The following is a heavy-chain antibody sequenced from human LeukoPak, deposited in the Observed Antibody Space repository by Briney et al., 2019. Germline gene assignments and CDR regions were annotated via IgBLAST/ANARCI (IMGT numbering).Heavy chain of an antibody. CDR2: ISYDGSNK. J-gene: IGHJ4*02. CDR1: GFTFSSYA. Sequence: PGRSLRLSCAASGFTFSSYAMHWVRQAPGKGLEWVAVISYDGSNKYYADSVKGRFTISRDNSKNTLYLQMNSLRAEDTAVYYCAKDKYSSSWYENFAYWGQGTLSPSPQ. CDR3: AKDKYSSSWYENFAY. D-gene: IGHD6-13*01. V-gene: IGHV3-30*01.